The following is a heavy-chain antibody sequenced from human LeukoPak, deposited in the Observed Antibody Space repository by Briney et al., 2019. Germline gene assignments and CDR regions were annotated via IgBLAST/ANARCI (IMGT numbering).Heavy chain of an antibody. Sequence: KPSETLSLTCAVYGGPFSGYYWSWIRQPPGKGLEWIGEINHSGSTNYNPSLKSRVTISVDTSKNQFPLKLSSVTAADTAVYYCARPAVAAYNWFDPWGHGTLVTVSS. V-gene: IGHV4-34*01. CDR3: ARPAVAAYNWFDP. D-gene: IGHD6-19*01. CDR2: INHSGST. CDR1: GGPFSGYY. J-gene: IGHJ5*02.